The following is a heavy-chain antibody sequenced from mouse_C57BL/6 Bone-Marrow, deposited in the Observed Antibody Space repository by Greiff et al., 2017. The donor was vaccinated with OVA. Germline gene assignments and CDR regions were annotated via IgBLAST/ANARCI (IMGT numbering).Heavy chain of an antibody. D-gene: IGHD2-3*01. CDR1: GFTFSSYA. Sequence: EVKLMESGGGLVKPGGSLKLSCAASGFTFSSYAMSWVRQTPEKRLEWVATISDGGSYTYYPDNVKGRFTISRDNAKNNLYLQMSHLKSEDTAMYYCARAGYDGYYNYWGQGTTLTVSS. J-gene: IGHJ2*01. CDR2: ISDGGSYT. CDR3: ARAGYDGYYNY. V-gene: IGHV5-4*03.